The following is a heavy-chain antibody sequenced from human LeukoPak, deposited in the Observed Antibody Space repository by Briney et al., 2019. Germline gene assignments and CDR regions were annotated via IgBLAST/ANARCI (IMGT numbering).Heavy chain of an antibody. V-gene: IGHV1-69*13. CDR2: IISIFGTA. D-gene: IGHD4-17*01. CDR1: GGTFSSYA. CDR3: ARLWATYGDYEDDAFDI. Sequence: ASVKVSCKASGGTFSSYAISWVRQAPGQGLEWMGGIISIFGTANYAQKFQGRVTITADESTSTAYMELSSLRSEDTAVYYCARLWATYGDYEDDAFDIWGQGTMVTVSS. J-gene: IGHJ3*02.